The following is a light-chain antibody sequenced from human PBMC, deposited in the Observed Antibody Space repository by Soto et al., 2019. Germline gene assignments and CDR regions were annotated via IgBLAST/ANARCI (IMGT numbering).Light chain of an antibody. Sequence: QAVVTQPPSVSGAPGQRVTISCTGSNSNIGAGYDVHWYQQLPGTAPKLLIYDNSNRPSGVPDRFSGSKSGTSASLAITGLQAEDEADYYCQSYDSSLSVVFGGGTKLTVL. CDR2: DNS. J-gene: IGLJ2*01. CDR3: QSYDSSLSVV. CDR1: NSNIGAGYD. V-gene: IGLV1-40*01.